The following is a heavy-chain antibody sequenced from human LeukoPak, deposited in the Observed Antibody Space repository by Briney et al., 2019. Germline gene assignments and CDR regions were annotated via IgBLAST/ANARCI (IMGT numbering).Heavy chain of an antibody. D-gene: IGHD4-17*01. CDR2: IEEYGSQI. J-gene: IGHJ4*02. V-gene: IGHV3-7*01. CDR1: GFTFSSYW. Sequence: QTGGSLRLSCAGSGFTFSSYWMTWVRQAPGKGLEWVASIEEYGSQIYYVDSVKGRFTISRDNAKNSVYLQMNSLRDEDTAVYYCARVGRVTTPRYCDYWGQGTLVTVSS. CDR3: ARVGRVTTPRYCDY.